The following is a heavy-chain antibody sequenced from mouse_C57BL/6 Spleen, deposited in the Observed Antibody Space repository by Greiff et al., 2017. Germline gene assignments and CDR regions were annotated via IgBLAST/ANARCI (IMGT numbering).Heavy chain of an antibody. CDR1: GFSLTSYG. J-gene: IGHJ4*01. CDR3: ANYYGNLMDY. V-gene: IGHV2-3*01. Sequence: VQLQQSGPGLVAPSQSLSITCTVSGFSLTSYGVSWVRQPPGKGLEWLGVIWGDGSTNYHSALISRLSISKDNTKCQVYLRLNRLQTDDTATYYCANYYGNLMDYWGQGTSVTVSA. CDR2: IWGDGST. D-gene: IGHD2-1*01.